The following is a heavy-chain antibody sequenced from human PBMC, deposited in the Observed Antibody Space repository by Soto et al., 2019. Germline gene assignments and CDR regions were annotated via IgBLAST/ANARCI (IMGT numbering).Heavy chain of an antibody. J-gene: IGHJ4*02. Sequence: GGSLRLSCAASGFTFSSYAMSWVRQAPGKGLEWVSAISGSGGSTYYADSVKGRFTISRDNSKNTLYLQMNSLRAEDTAVYYCASRPKYYYDSSHSFDYWGQGTLVTVSS. CDR1: GFTFSSYA. CDR3: ASRPKYYYDSSHSFDY. V-gene: IGHV3-23*01. D-gene: IGHD3-22*01. CDR2: ISGSGGST.